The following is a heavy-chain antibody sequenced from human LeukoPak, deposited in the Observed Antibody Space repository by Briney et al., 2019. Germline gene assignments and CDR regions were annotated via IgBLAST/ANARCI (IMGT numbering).Heavy chain of an antibody. CDR2: INTNTGNP. D-gene: IGHD6-13*01. CDR1: GYTFTSYA. V-gene: IGHV7-4-1*02. J-gene: IGHJ6*02. CDR3: ARGAAAALYYYYGMDV. Sequence: ASVKVSCKASGYTFTSYAMNWVRQAPGQGLEWMGLINTNTGNPTYAQGFTGRFVFSLDTSVSTAYLQISSLKAEDTAVYYCARGAAAALYYYYGMDVWGQGTTVTVSS.